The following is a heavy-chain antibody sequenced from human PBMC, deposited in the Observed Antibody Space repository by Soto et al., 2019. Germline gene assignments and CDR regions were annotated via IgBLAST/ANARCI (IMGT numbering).Heavy chain of an antibody. J-gene: IGHJ2*01. V-gene: IGHV1-69*06. Sequence: QVELVQSGAEVKKPGSSVKVSCQASEATFRNYAISWVRQAPGQGLEWMGGIIPTFGTANSAQKFQGRVTITADTSANTVYLELSSLRSEDTAVYYCASTKYDSSAYYYWYLGLWGRGTLVTVSS. CDR3: ASTKYDSSAYYYWYLGL. CDR2: IIPTFGTA. CDR1: EATFRNYA. D-gene: IGHD3-22*01.